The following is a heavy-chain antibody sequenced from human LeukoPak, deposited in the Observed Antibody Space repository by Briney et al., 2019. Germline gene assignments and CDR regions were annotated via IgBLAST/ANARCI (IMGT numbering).Heavy chain of an antibody. CDR3: AKAGDINYYAYYHMDV. D-gene: IGHD2-21*02. V-gene: IGHV3-23*01. Sequence: CLSLSCAASGFTFSSYAIGWGRQAPGEGLGWVSCIRGSGGSTYYADSVKGRFTTSRDNSKSTLYLQMNSLRAGDTALYYCAKAGDINYYAYYHMDVWGKGTTVTVS. CDR2: IRGSGGST. J-gene: IGHJ6*03. CDR1: GFTFSSYA.